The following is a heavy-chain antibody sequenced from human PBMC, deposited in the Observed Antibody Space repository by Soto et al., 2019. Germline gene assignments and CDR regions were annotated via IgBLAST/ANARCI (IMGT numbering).Heavy chain of an antibody. CDR2: IKQDGTEK. D-gene: IGHD6-19*01. CDR3: ARDRLTSAWHDAFDI. CDR1: GFIFSNYV. Sequence: GGSLRLSCAASGFIFSNYVMYWVRQAPGKGLEWVANIKQDGTEKYYVDSVKGRFTISRDNAKNSLYLQMNSLRADDTAVYYCARDRLTSAWHDAFDIWGQGTMVTVSS. V-gene: IGHV3-7*05. J-gene: IGHJ3*02.